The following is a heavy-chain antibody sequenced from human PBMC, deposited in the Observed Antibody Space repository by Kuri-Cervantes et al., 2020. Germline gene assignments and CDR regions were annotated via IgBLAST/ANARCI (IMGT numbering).Heavy chain of an antibody. CDR1: GFTVSSNY. CDR2: IYSGGST. CDR3: AGGFPNYYGSGSYYHY. D-gene: IGHD3-10*01. J-gene: IGHJ4*02. V-gene: IGHV3-53*01. Sequence: GGSLRLSCAASGFTVSSNYMSWVRQAPGKGLEWVSVIYSGGSTYYADSVKGRFTISRDNSKNTLHLQMNSLRAEDTAVYYCAGGFPNYYGSGSYYHYWGQGTLVTVSS.